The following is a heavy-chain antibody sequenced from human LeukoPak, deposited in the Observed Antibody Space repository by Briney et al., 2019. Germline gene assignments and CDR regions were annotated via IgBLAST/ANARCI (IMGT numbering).Heavy chain of an antibody. Sequence: GGSLRLSCAASRFTFSSYGMHWVRQAPGKGLEWVAVIWYDGSNKYYADSVKARFPISRDNSKNTLYLKMNSLRAEDTAVYYCARADGGYSYFDSWGQGTLVTVSS. CDR1: RFTFSSYG. CDR3: ARADGGYSYFDS. CDR2: IWYDGSNK. V-gene: IGHV3-33*01. D-gene: IGHD4-17*01. J-gene: IGHJ4*02.